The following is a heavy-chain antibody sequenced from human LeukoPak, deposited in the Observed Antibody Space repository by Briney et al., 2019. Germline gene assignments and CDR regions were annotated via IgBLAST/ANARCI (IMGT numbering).Heavy chain of an antibody. CDR1: GFTFSSYA. Sequence: AGSLRLSCAASGFTFSSYAMHWVRQAPGKGLEYVSAISSNGGSTYYANSVKGRFTISRDNSKNTLYLQMGSLRAEDTAVYYCARVASYGDHANYSYYYMDVWGKGTTVTISS. D-gene: IGHD4-17*01. V-gene: IGHV3-64*01. J-gene: IGHJ6*03. CDR2: ISSNGGST. CDR3: ARVASYGDHANYSYYYMDV.